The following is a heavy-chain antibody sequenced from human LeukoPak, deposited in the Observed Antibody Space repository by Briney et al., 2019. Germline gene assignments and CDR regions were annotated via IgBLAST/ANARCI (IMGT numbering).Heavy chain of an antibody. J-gene: IGHJ4*02. D-gene: IGHD1-26*01. CDR2: IYSSGST. V-gene: IGHV4-4*07. CDR1: GGSISSYY. CDR3: ARMYSGTYGGIDY. Sequence: PAETLSLTCTVSGGSISSYYWSWVRQPAGEGLEWIGRIYSSGSTNYNPSLKTRVTMSLDTYRNRFSLTLPSVTAADTGVYYCARMYSGTYGGIDYWGQGSLVTVSS.